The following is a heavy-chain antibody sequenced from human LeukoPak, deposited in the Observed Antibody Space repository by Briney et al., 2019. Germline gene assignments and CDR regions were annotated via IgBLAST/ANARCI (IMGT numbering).Heavy chain of an antibody. V-gene: IGHV3-21*01. CDR1: GFTFSNYA. CDR2: ISSSSIYI. J-gene: IGHJ4*02. D-gene: IGHD4-17*01. Sequence: GASLRLSCAASGFTFSNYAMSWVRQAPGKGLEWVSSISSSSIYIYYTDSVKGRFTISRDNARNSVYLQMNNLRAEDTAVYYCARVNGDYERGGAPDYWGQGTLVTVSS. CDR3: ARVNGDYERGGAPDY.